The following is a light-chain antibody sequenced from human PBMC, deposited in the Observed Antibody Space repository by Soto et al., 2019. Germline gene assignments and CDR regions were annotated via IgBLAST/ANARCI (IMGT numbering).Light chain of an antibody. CDR3: QQYNNWPPWT. V-gene: IGKV3-15*01. CDR1: QSVSSSY. J-gene: IGKJ1*01. CDR2: GAS. Sequence: EIVLTQSPGTLSLSPGERATLSCRASQSVSSSYLAWYQQKPGQAPRLIIYGASTRANGIPARFSGSGSGTEFTLTISSLQSEDFAVYYCQQYNNWPPWTFGQGTKVDIK.